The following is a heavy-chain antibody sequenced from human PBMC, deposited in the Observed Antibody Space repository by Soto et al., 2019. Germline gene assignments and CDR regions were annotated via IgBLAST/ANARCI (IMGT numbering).Heavy chain of an antibody. CDR3: ARWGGTMVRGLNWFDP. J-gene: IGHJ5*02. CDR1: GYTFTSYG. CDR2: ISAYNGNT. D-gene: IGHD3-10*01. V-gene: IGHV1-18*04. Sequence: GASVKVSCKASGYTFTSYGIGWVRQAPGQGLEWMGWISAYNGNTNYAQKLQGRVTMTTDTSTSTAYMELRSLRSDDTAVYYCARWGGTMVRGLNWFDPWGQGTLVTVSS.